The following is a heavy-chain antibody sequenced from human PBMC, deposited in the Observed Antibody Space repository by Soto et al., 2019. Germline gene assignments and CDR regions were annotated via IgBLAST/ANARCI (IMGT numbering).Heavy chain of an antibody. CDR1: GGSFSGYY. V-gene: IGHV4-34*01. J-gene: IGHJ6*03. Sequence: PSETLSLTCAVYGGSFSGYYWSWIRQPPGKGLEWIGEINHSGSTNYNPSLKSRVTISVDTSKNQFSLKLSSVTAADTAVYYCARTSLNYDFWSGSPNRYYYMDVWGKGTTVTVSS. CDR2: INHSGST. D-gene: IGHD3-3*01. CDR3: ARTSLNYDFWSGSPNRYYYMDV.